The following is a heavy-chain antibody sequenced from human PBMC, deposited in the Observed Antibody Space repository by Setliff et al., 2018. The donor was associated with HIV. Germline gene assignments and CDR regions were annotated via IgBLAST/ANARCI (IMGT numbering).Heavy chain of an antibody. D-gene: IGHD2-15*01. CDR3: ASEKVAWTVSDSFFEF. J-gene: IGHJ4*02. CDR1: GVSMTNNY. Sequence: SETLSLTCSVSGVSMTNNYWTWIRPSPGEGLEWIGYVHYSGHTRYTPSLKSRVTIAVDTSKNKFSLKLGAVTAADTAVYYCASEKVAWTVSDSFFEFWGQGVPVTVSS. CDR2: VHYSGHT. V-gene: IGHV4-59*01.